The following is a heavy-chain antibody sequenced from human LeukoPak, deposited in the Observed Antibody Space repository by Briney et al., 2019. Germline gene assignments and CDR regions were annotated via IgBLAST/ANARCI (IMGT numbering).Heavy chain of an antibody. CDR3: AKDPYGDYTFDY. CDR1: GFTFSSYG. J-gene: IGHJ4*02. Sequence: PGGSLRLSCAASGFTFSSYGMHWVGQAPGKGLEWVAFIRYDGSNKYYADSVKGRFTISRDNSKNTLYLQMNSLRAEDTAVYYCAKDPYGDYTFDYWGQGTLVTVSS. D-gene: IGHD4-17*01. V-gene: IGHV3-30*02. CDR2: IRYDGSNK.